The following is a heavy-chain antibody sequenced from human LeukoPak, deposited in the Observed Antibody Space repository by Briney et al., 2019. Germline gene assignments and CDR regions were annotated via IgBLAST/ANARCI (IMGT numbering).Heavy chain of an antibody. J-gene: IGHJ6*03. CDR1: GFSFDDYD. V-gene: IGHV3-23*01. CDR3: AKRERSGSRKYYYYLDV. D-gene: IGHD1-26*01. Sequence: HTGGSLRLSCAASGFSFDDYDMSWVRQAPGKGLDWVSGISSVGSTDYADSVKGRFTISRDNSKNTMYLQMNSLRAEDTAVYYCAKRERSGSRKYYYYLDVWGKGTTVTVSS. CDR2: ISSVGST.